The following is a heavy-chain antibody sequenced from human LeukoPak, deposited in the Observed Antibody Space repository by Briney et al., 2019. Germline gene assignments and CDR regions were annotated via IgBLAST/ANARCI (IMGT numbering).Heavy chain of an antibody. CDR2: INHSGST. CDR1: GGSLSGYY. V-gene: IGHV4-34*01. CDR3: ARDSGTTGEVKFDP. Sequence: PSETLSLTCAVSGGSLSGYYWTWIRQPPGKGLEWIGEINHSGSTNYNPSLKSRVTISVDTSRKQFFLRLSSVTAADTAMYYCARDSGTTGEVKFDPWGQGTLVTVSS. D-gene: IGHD3-10*01. J-gene: IGHJ5*02.